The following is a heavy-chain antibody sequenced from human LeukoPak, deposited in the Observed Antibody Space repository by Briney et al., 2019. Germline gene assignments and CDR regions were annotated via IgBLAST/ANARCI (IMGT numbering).Heavy chain of an antibody. CDR1: GFTFSSYW. CDR2: IKQDGSEK. CDR3: ARDRIQLWLSWYFDL. Sequence: PGGSLRLSCAASGFTFSSYWMSWVRQAPGKGLEWVANIKQDGSEKYYVDSVKGRFTISRDNAKNSLYLQMNSLRAEDTAVYYCARDRIQLWLSWYFDLWGRGTLVTVSS. J-gene: IGHJ2*01. D-gene: IGHD5-18*01. V-gene: IGHV3-7*01.